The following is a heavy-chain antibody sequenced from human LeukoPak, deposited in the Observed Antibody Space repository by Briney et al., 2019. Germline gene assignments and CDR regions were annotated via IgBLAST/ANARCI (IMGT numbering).Heavy chain of an antibody. CDR2: ISYDGSNK. Sequence: PGGSLRLSCAASGFTFSSYGMHWVRQAPGKGLEWVAVISYDGSNKYYADSVKGRFTISRDNSKNTLYLQMNSLRAEDTAVYYCAKDLKVWWFDPWGQGTLVTVSS. CDR1: GFTFSSYG. D-gene: IGHD2-21*01. CDR3: AKDLKVWWFDP. J-gene: IGHJ5*02. V-gene: IGHV3-30*18.